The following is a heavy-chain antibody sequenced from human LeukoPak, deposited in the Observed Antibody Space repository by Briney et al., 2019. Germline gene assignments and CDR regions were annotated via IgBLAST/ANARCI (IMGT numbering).Heavy chain of an antibody. CDR3: ARYNWNDGRNFDY. Sequence: RSGGSLRLSCAASGFTFSSYSMNWVRQAPGKGLEWVPSISSSSSYIYYADSVKGRFTISRDNAKNSLYLQMNSLRAEDTAVYYCARYNWNDGRNFDYWGQGTLVTVSS. CDR1: GFTFSSYS. J-gene: IGHJ4*02. D-gene: IGHD1-1*01. V-gene: IGHV3-21*01. CDR2: ISSSSSYI.